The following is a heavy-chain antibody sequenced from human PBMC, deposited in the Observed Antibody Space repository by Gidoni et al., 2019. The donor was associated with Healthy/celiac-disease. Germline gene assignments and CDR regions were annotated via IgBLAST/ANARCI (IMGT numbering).Heavy chain of an antibody. CDR3: ARDRLRYFDWLGPHYYYYGMDV. V-gene: IGHV3-33*01. CDR1: GFTFSSYG. Sequence: QVQLVESGGGVVQPGRSLRLSCAASGFTFSSYGMHWVRQAPGKGLEWVAVIWYDGSNKYYADSVKGRFTISRDNSKKTLYLQMNSLRAEDTAVYYCARDRLRYFDWLGPHYYYYGMDVWGQGTTVTVSS. D-gene: IGHD3-9*01. CDR2: IWYDGSNK. J-gene: IGHJ6*02.